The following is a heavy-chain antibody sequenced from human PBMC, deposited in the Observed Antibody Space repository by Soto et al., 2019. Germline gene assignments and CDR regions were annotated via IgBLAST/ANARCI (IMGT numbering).Heavy chain of an antibody. CDR1: GGSISSSSYY. Sequence: SETLSLTCTVSGGSISSSSYYWGWIRQPPGKGLEWIGSIYYSGSTYYNPSLKSRVTISVDTSKNQFSLKLSSVTAADTAVYYCARQRSIAAAVGSWYYFDYWGQGTLVTVSS. D-gene: IGHD6-13*01. CDR3: ARQRSIAAAVGSWYYFDY. J-gene: IGHJ4*02. CDR2: IYYSGST. V-gene: IGHV4-39*01.